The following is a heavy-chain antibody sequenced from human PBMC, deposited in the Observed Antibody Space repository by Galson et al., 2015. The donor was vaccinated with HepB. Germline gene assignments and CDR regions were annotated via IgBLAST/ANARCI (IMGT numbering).Heavy chain of an antibody. CDR1: GGSISSGGYS. D-gene: IGHD6-13*01. Sequence: TLSLTCAVSGGSISSGGYSWSWIRQPPGKGLEWIGYIYYSGSTYYNPSLKSRVTISVDTSKNQFSLKLSSVTAADTAVYYCARGGAYSSSWVGRDAFDIWGQGTMVTVSS. V-gene: IGHV4-30-4*07. J-gene: IGHJ3*02. CDR3: ARGGAYSSSWVGRDAFDI. CDR2: IYYSGST.